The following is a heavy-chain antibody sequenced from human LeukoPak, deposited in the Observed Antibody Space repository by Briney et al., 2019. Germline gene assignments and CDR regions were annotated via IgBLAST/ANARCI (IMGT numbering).Heavy chain of an antibody. V-gene: IGHV3-74*01. CDR2: INTDGSTT. J-gene: IGHJ3*02. CDR3: ARGVSGTGPDI. CDR1: GFTFSNHW. D-gene: IGHD5/OR15-5a*01. Sequence: PGGSLRLSCAATGFTFSNHWMHWVRQAPGEGLVWVSRINTDGSTTDYADSVKGRFAISRDNAKNTLYLQMNSLRADDTAIYYCARGVSGTGPDIWGQGTMVTVSS.